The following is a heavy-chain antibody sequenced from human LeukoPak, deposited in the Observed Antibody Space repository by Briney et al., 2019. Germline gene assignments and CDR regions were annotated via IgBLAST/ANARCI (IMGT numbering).Heavy chain of an antibody. CDR1: GGSISSSSYY. CDR3: ARIAAAARRGWFDP. Sequence: SETLSLTCTVSGGSISSSSYYWGWIRQPPGKGLEWIGNIYYSGSTYYNPSLKSRVTISVDTSKSQFSLKLSSVTAADTAVYYCARIAAAARRGWFDPWGQGTLVTVSS. CDR2: IYYSGST. D-gene: IGHD6-13*01. J-gene: IGHJ5*02. V-gene: IGHV4-39*01.